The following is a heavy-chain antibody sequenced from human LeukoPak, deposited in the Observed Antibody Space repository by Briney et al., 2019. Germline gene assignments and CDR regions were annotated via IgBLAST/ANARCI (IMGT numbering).Heavy chain of an antibody. CDR2: INPNSGGT. Sequence: ASVKVSCKASGYTFTGYYMYWVRQAPGQGLEWMGWINPNSGGTNYAQKFQGRVTMTRDTSISTAYMELSRLRSDDTAVYYCARDIVATFATYYFDYWGQGTLVTVSS. D-gene: IGHD5-12*01. CDR1: GYTFTGYY. V-gene: IGHV1-2*02. CDR3: ARDIVATFATYYFDY. J-gene: IGHJ4*02.